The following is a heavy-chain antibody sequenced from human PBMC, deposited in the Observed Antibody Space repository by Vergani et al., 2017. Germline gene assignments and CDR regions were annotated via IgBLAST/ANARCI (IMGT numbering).Heavy chain of an antibody. V-gene: IGHV4-31*03. CDR1: GGSISRGGYY. CDR3: ARVGVKDIVVVPAAIGCDP. D-gene: IGHD2-2*01. CDR2: IYYSGST. Sequence: QVQLQESGPGLVKPSQTLSLTCTVSGGSISRGGYYWSWLRQHPGKGREWIGYIYYSGSTCYNPSLKIRVTISVDTSKNQFSLKLSTVTAADTAVYYCARVGVKDIVVVPAAIGCDPWGQGTLVTVSS. J-gene: IGHJ5*02.